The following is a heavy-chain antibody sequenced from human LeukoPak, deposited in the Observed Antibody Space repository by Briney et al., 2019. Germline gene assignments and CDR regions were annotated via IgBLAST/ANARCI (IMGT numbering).Heavy chain of an antibody. V-gene: IGHV4-59*08. CDR2: IYYSGST. J-gene: IGHJ4*02. Sequence: SETLSLTCTVSGGSISSYYWSWIRQPPGKGLEWIGYIYYSGSTNYIPSLKSRVTISVDTSKNQFSLKLSSVTAADTAVYYCARLDVDILTGYALLDYWGQGTLVTVSS. CDR1: GGSISSYY. D-gene: IGHD3-9*01. CDR3: ARLDVDILTGYALLDY.